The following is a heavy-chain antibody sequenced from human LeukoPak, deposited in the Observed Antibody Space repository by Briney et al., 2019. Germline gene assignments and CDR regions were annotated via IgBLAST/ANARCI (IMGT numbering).Heavy chain of an antibody. CDR2: INHSGST. J-gene: IGHJ4*02. CDR3: ARRRYSSGWYDY. CDR1: GGSFSGYY. D-gene: IGHD6-19*01. Sequence: SETLSLTCAVYGGSFSGYYWSWIRQPPGKGLEWIGEINHSGSTNYNPSLKSRVTISVDTSKNQFSLKLSSVTAADTAVYYCARRRYSSGWYDYWGQETLVTVSS. V-gene: IGHV4-34*01.